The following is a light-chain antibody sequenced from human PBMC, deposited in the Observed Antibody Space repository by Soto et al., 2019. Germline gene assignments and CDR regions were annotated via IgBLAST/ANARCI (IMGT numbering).Light chain of an antibody. CDR3: QKYYSTTWT. CDR2: WAS. Sequence: DIVMTQSPDSLAVSLGERATINCKSSQSVLYSSNNKNYLAWYQQKPGQPPKLLIYWASTRESGVPDRFSGSGSGTDFTLTISSLQAEDVAVYYCQKYYSTTWTFGQG. CDR1: QSVLYSSNNKNY. J-gene: IGKJ1*01. V-gene: IGKV4-1*01.